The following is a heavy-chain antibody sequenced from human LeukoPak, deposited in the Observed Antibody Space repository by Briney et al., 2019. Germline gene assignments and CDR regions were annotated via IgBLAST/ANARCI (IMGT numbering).Heavy chain of an antibody. J-gene: IGHJ4*02. Sequence: GGSLRLSCAASGFTFGSYSMNWVRQAPGKGLEWVSSISSSSSYIYYADSVKGRFTISRDNAKNSLYLQMNSLRAEDTAVYYCARGIVVVPAARASYYFDYWGQGTLVTVSS. D-gene: IGHD2-2*01. CDR3: ARGIVVVPAARASYYFDY. CDR1: GFTFGSYS. CDR2: ISSSSSYI. V-gene: IGHV3-21*01.